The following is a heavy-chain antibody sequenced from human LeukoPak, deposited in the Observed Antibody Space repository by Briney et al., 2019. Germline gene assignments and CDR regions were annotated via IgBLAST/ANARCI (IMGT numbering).Heavy chain of an antibody. J-gene: IGHJ6*02. Sequence: GSXXLSCAASGFIFSSXAMSWVRXAPGKGLEWGSPISGSGISTYFADSVKGRFTISRDSSKNTLYLQMNSLRADDTAVYYCARDSGDNKFYYSMDVWGQGTTVTVSS. CDR3: ARDSGDNKFYYSMDV. CDR2: ISGSGIST. D-gene: IGHD3-10*01. V-gene: IGHV3-23*01. CDR1: GFIFSSXA.